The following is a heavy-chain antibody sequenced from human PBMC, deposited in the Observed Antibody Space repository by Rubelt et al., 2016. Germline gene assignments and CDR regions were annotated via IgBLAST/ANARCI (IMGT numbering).Heavy chain of an antibody. J-gene: IGHJ4*02. CDR1: GGSISSGDYY. V-gene: IGHV4-31*03. Sequence: QVQLQESGPGLVKPSQTLSLTCTVSGGSISSGDYYWSWIRQHPGKGLEWIGYIYYSGSTYYNPSLKSRLTILVDTSNNHLSLKLSSVTAADTAVYYCARGGTTVTDYYFDYWGQGTPVTVSS. CDR2: IYYSGST. D-gene: IGHD4-17*01. CDR3: ARGGTTVTDYYFDY.